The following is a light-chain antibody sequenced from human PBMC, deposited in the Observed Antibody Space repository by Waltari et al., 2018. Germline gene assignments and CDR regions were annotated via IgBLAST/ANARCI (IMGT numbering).Light chain of an antibody. CDR1: DSDVGAYDF. Sequence: QSALTQPASVSGSPGQSITISCSGTDSDVGAYDFVSWYQQHPGKAPHLIIYEVSNRPSGISNRFSASKSGNMASLTISGLQAEDEADYCCSSYTTSSAPGVFGTGTRVTVL. J-gene: IGLJ1*01. V-gene: IGLV2-14*01. CDR3: SSYTTSSAPGV. CDR2: EVS.